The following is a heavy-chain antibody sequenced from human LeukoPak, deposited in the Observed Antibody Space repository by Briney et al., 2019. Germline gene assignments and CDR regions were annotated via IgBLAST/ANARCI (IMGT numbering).Heavy chain of an antibody. D-gene: IGHD4-17*01. CDR1: GGSISSYY. V-gene: IGHV4-59*01. J-gene: IGHJ5*02. CDR2: IYYSGST. Sequence: PSETLSLTCTVSGGSISSYYWSWIRQPPGKGLEWIGYIYYSGSTNYNPSLKSRVTISVDTSKNQFSLKLSSVTAADTAVYYCARALLRPWFDPWGQGTLVTVPS. CDR3: ARALLRPWFDP.